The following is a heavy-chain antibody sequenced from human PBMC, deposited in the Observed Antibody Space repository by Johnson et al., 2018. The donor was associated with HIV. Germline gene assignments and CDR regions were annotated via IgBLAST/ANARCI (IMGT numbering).Heavy chain of an antibody. D-gene: IGHD7-27*01. CDR2: VWYDGSNK. V-gene: IGHV3-33*06. J-gene: IGHJ3*02. CDR1: GFTFSDYG. CDR3: AKDRTNWGYDAFDI. Sequence: QEQLVESGGGVVQPGRSLKLSCEASGFTFSDYGMHWVRQAPGKGLEWVAGVWYDGSNKYYEKSVKGRFTVFRDNVENTVFLQMNRLRAEDTALYFCAKDRTNWGYDAFDIWGQGTFVTVSP.